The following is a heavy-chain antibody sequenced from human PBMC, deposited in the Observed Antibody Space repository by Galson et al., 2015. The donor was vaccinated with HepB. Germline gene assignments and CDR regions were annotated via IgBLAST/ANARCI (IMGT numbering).Heavy chain of an antibody. D-gene: IGHD4-17*01. V-gene: IGHV3-48*02. CDR1: GFTFTSYS. Sequence: SLRLSCAASGFTFTSYSMNWVRRAPGKGLEWVSYISSSSIIYYADSVKGRFTISRDNAKNSLYLQMNSLRDEDTAVYYCARDRYGDYIFDSWGQGTLVTVSS. CDR3: ARDRYGDYIFDS. J-gene: IGHJ4*02. CDR2: ISSSSII.